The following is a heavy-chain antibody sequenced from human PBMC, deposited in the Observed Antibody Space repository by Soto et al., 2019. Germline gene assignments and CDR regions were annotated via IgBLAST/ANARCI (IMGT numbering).Heavy chain of an antibody. CDR1: GFSFSSYA. Sequence: EVQLLESGGGLVQPGGSRRLSCAASGFSFSSYAMSWVRQAPGKGLEWVSSISGGGDTTYYADSVKGRFTISRDNSKNTQELQLSSVRAEDTAVFYCVKDWYRSAGLATFDYWGQGTLVTVSS. V-gene: IGHV3-23*01. D-gene: IGHD1-1*01. CDR3: VKDWYRSAGLATFDY. J-gene: IGHJ4*02. CDR2: ISGGGDTT.